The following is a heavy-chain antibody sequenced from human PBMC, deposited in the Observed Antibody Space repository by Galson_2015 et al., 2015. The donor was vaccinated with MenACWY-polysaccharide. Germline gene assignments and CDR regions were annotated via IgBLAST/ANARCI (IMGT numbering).Heavy chain of an antibody. Sequence: SLRLSCAASGFAFSSHAMNWVRQAPGKGLEWVSAISASGGGTHYADSVKGRFTISRDNSKNTLYLQMNSLRAEDTAVYYCAKYGSGSFYLDWGQGTLVTVSS. D-gene: IGHD3-10*01. CDR2: ISASGGGT. V-gene: IGHV3-23*01. J-gene: IGHJ4*02. CDR1: GFAFSSHA. CDR3: AKYGSGSFYLD.